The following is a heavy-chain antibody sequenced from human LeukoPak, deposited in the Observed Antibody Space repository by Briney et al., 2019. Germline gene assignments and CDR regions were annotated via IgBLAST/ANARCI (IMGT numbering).Heavy chain of an antibody. CDR2: INWNGGST. CDR3: ARMAYYDSSGYYLGC. CDR1: GFTFDDYG. V-gene: IGHV3-20*04. J-gene: IGHJ4*02. Sequence: PGGSLRLSCAASGFTFDDYGMSWVRQAPGKGLEWVSGINWNGGSTGYADSVKGRFTISRDNAKNSLYLQMNSLRAEDTALYYCARMAYYDSSGYYLGCWGQGTLVTVSS. D-gene: IGHD3-22*01.